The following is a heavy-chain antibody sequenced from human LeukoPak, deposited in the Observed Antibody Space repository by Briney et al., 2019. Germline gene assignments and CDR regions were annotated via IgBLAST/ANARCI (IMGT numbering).Heavy chain of an antibody. V-gene: IGHV4-31*03. CDR3: ARDSGSYYWFDY. Sequence: PSQTLSLTCTVSGGSISSGGYYWSWTRQHPGKGLEWIGYIYYSGSTYYNPSLKSRVTISVDTSKNQFSLKLSSVTAADTAVYYCARDSGSYYWFDYWGQGTLVTVSS. CDR1: GGSISSGGYY. J-gene: IGHJ4*02. D-gene: IGHD1-26*01. CDR2: IYYSGST.